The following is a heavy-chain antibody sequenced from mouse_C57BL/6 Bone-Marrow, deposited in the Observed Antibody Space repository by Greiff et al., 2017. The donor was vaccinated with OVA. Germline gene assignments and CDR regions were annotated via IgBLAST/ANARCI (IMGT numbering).Heavy chain of an antibody. D-gene: IGHD2-1*01. CDR1: GFTFSSYG. CDR3: ARRGIYYGNEAWFAY. CDR2: ISSGGSYT. Sequence: DVKLVESGGDLVKPGGSLKLSCAASGFTFSSYGMSWVRQTPDKRLEWVATISSGGSYTYYPDSVKGRFTISRDNAKNTLYLQMSSLKSEDTAMYYCARRGIYYGNEAWFAYWGQGTLVTVSA. V-gene: IGHV5-6*02. J-gene: IGHJ3*01.